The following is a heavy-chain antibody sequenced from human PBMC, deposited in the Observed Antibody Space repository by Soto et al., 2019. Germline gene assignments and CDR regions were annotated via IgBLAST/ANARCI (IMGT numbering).Heavy chain of an antibody. CDR3: ARDHIIPAVGTLDY. V-gene: IGHV1-18*04. CDR1: GYTFSNYG. CDR2: ISVYKGKT. D-gene: IGHD6-13*01. J-gene: IGHJ4*02. Sequence: ASVKVSCKATGYTFSNYGISWVRQVPGQGLEWMGWISVYKGKTSYAQKFQGRVIMTTDTSTSTAYMELRTLRSDDTAVYYCARDHIIPAVGTLDYWGQGTMVTVSS.